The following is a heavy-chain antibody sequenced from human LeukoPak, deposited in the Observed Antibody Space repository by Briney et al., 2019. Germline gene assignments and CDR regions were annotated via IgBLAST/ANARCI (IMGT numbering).Heavy chain of an antibody. J-gene: IGHJ4*02. CDR3: ARSGLYSSSSGVSDY. V-gene: IGHV3-7*01. D-gene: IGHD6-6*01. CDR1: GFTFSSYW. CDR2: IKQDGSEK. Sequence: PGGSLRLSCAASGFTFSSYWMSWVRQAPGKGLEWVANIKQDGSEKYYVDSVKGRFTISRDNAKNSLYLQMNSLRAEDTAVYYCARSGLYSSSSGVSDYWGQGTLVTVSS.